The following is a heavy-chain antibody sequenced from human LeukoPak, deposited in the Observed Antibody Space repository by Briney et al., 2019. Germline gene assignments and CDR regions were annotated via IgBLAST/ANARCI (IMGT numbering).Heavy chain of an antibody. CDR3: AKAAGVVVPAAIGYYYYGMDV. D-gene: IGHD2-2*01. V-gene: IGHV3-23*01. CDR1: GFTFSSYA. J-gene: IGHJ6*02. CDR2: ISGSGGST. Sequence: PGGSLRLSCAASGFTFSSYAMSWVRQAPGKGLEWVSAISGSGGSTYYADSVKGRFTISRDNSENTLYLQMNSLRAEDTAVYYCAKAAGVVVPAAIGYYYYGMDVWGQGTTVTVSS.